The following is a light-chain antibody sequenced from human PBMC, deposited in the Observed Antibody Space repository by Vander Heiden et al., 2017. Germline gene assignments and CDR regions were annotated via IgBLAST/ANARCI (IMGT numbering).Light chain of an antibody. V-gene: IGLV1-47*01. CDR2: RNN. J-gene: IGLJ1*01. Sequence: QSVLTQPPSASGTTGQRVTISCSGGTSNIENNYVSWYQQLPGAAPKLLIFRNNLRPSGVPDRFSGSKSGTSASLAISGLRSEDEADYYCEAWDDSLSGQVFGSGTKVTVL. CDR3: EAWDDSLSGQV. CDR1: TSNIENNY.